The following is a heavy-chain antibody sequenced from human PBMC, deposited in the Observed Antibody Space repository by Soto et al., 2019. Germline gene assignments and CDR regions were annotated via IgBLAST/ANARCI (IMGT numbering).Heavy chain of an antibody. Sequence: GGSLRLSCAASGFTFSSYDMSWVRQAPGKGLEWVSAISGSGDSAYYADSVKGRFAISRDNSKNTLYVQMNSLRAEDTAIYYCAKEDDAWTNGYFDLCGQRTMVTVSS. J-gene: IGHJ3*01. V-gene: IGHV3-23*01. D-gene: IGHD2-8*01. CDR2: ISGSGDSA. CDR1: GFTFSSYD. CDR3: AKEDDAWTNGYFDL.